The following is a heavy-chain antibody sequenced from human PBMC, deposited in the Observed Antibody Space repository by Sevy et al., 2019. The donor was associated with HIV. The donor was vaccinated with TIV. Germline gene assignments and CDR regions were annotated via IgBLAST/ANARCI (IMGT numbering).Heavy chain of an antibody. CDR1: GFTFSSYG. J-gene: IGHJ4*02. D-gene: IGHD3-10*01. CDR3: AKFPTMVRGVITDY. V-gene: IGHV3-30*18. Sequence: GGSLRLSCAASGFTFSSYGMHWVRQAPGKGLEWVAVISYDGSNKYYADSGKGRFTISRDNSKNTLYLQMNSLRAEDTAVYYCAKFPTMVRGVITDYWGQGTLVTVSS. CDR2: ISYDGSNK.